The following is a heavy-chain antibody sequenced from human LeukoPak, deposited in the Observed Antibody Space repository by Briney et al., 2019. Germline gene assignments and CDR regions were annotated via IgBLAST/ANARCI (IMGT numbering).Heavy chain of an antibody. J-gene: IGHJ6*02. V-gene: IGHV3-7*03. CDR2: INHDGNVN. CDR1: GFTFSSYW. D-gene: IGHD3-16*01. CDR3: ARGGGLDV. Sequence: GSLRLSCAASGFTFSSYWMNWARQAPGKGLEWVASINHDGNVNYYVDSVKGRFTISRNNAKNSLYLQMSNLRAEDTAVYFCARGGGLDVWGQGATVTVSS.